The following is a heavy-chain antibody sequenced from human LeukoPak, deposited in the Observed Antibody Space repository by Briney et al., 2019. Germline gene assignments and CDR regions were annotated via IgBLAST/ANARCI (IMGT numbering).Heavy chain of an antibody. CDR3: AIERQFSSGWYYFDY. J-gene: IGHJ4*02. V-gene: IGHV3-23*03. Sequence: PGGSLRLSRAASGFPFSSYAMTWVRQVPGKGLEWVSVIDSGGKTYYADSVKGRFTISRDNSKTTVILQMNSLRAEDTAVYYCAIERQFSSGWYYFDYWGQGILVTVSS. CDR2: IDSGGKT. D-gene: IGHD6-19*01. CDR1: GFPFSSYA.